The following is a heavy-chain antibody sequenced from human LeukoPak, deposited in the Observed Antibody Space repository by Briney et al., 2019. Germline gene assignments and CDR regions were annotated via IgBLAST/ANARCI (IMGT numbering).Heavy chain of an antibody. V-gene: IGHV1-46*01. J-gene: IGHJ4*02. D-gene: IGHD3-22*01. Sequence: ASVKVSCKASGYTFTSYYMNWVRQAPGQGLEWMGIINPSGGSTSYAQKFQGRVTMTRDTSTSTVYMELSSLRSEDTAVYYCARDISYDSSGYLGYYFDYWGQGTLVTVSS. CDR2: INPSGGST. CDR3: ARDISYDSSGYLGYYFDY. CDR1: GYTFTSYY.